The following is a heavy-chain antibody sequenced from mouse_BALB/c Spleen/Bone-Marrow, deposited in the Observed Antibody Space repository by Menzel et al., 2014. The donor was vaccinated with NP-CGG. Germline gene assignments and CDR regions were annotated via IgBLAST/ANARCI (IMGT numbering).Heavy chain of an antibody. CDR3: ARSRTGFAY. Sequence: QVQLQQSGAELVRPGTSVKVSCKASGYAFTNYLIEWVKQRPGQGLEWIGGINPGSGGTNYNEKFKGKATLTADKSSSTAYMQLSSLTSDDSAVYFCARSRTGFAYWGQGTLVTVSA. V-gene: IGHV1-54*03. CDR1: GYAFTNYL. J-gene: IGHJ3*01. CDR2: INPGSGGT.